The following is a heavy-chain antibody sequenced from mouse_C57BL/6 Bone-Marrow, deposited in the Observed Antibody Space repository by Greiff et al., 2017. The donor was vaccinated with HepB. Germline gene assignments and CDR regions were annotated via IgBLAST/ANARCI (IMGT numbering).Heavy chain of an antibody. CDR3: ARDNYYGSSYRDFDY. D-gene: IGHD1-1*01. CDR2: IYYSGTI. V-gene: IGHV3-5*01. CDR1: GISITTGNYR. Sequence: VQLKQSGPGLVKPSQTVFLTCTVTGISITTGNYRWSWIRQFPGNKLEWIGYIYYSGTITYNPSLTSRTTITRDTPKNQFFLEMNSLTAEDTATYYCARDNYYGSSYRDFDYWGQGTTLTVSS. J-gene: IGHJ2*01.